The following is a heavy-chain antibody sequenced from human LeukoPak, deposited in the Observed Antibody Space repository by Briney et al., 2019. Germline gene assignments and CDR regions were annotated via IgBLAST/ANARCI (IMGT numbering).Heavy chain of an antibody. CDR2: IKPDGGEK. D-gene: IGHD2-2*01. J-gene: IGHJ4*02. CDR1: GFTFSDYW. V-gene: IGHV3-7*01. CDR3: ARGAPYCSPTSCIGLDY. Sequence: PGGSLRLSCAASGFTFSDYWMTWVRQAPGKGLEWVASIKPDGGEKYYVDSVKGRFTISRDNAKNSLYLQLNSLRAEDTAVYYCARGAPYCSPTSCIGLDYWGQGTLVAVSS.